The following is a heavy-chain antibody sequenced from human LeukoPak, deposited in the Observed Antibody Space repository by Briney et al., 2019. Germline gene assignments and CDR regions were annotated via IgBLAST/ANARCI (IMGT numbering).Heavy chain of an antibody. CDR1: GGSFSGYY. V-gene: IGHV4-34*01. J-gene: IGHJ4*02. D-gene: IGHD3-22*01. CDR2: INHSGST. CDR3: AANPAGSGYYYRIDY. Sequence: PSETPSLTCAVYGGSFSGYYWSWIRQPPGKGLEWIGEINHSGSTNYNPSLKSRVTISVDTSKNQFSLKLSSVTAADTAVYYCAANPAGSGYYYRIDYWGQGTLVTVSS.